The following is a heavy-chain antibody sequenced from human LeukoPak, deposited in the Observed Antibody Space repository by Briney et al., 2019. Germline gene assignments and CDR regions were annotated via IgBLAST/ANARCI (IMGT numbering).Heavy chain of an antibody. CDR3: ARGVVGGYSYGIWFDP. V-gene: IGHV4-59*12. D-gene: IGHD5-18*01. CDR1: GGSISGYY. CDR2: IYYSGST. J-gene: IGHJ5*02. Sequence: PSETLSLTCTVSGGSISGYYWSWSREPPGKGLEWIEYIYYSGSTSYNPSLKSRVTMSVDTSKNQFSLKLSSVTAADTAVYYCARGVVGGYSYGIWFDPWGQGTLVTVSS.